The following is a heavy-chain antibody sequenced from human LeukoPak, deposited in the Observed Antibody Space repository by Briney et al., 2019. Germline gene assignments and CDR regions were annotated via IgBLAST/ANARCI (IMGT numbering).Heavy chain of an antibody. D-gene: IGHD5-18*01. CDR2: INHSGST. J-gene: IGHJ3*02. Sequence: SETLSLTCAVYGGSFGGYYWSWIRQPPGKGLEWIGEINHSGSTNYNPSLKSRVTMSVDTSKNQFSLNLRSVTAADTAMYYCARDEDTTLARAFDIWGQGTMVTVSS. V-gene: IGHV4-34*01. CDR3: ARDEDTTLARAFDI. CDR1: GGSFGGYY.